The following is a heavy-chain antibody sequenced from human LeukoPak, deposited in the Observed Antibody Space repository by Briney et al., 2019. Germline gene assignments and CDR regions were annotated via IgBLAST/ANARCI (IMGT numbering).Heavy chain of an antibody. CDR2: INPNSGGT. D-gene: IGHD2-15*01. J-gene: IGHJ5*02. Sequence: ASVKVSCKASGCTFTGYYMHWVRQAPGQGLEWMGWINPNSGGTNYAQKFQGSVTMTRDTSISTAYMELSRLRSDDTAVYYCARDTCSGGSCLSWFDPWGQGTLVTVSS. CDR1: GCTFTGYY. CDR3: ARDTCSGGSCLSWFDP. V-gene: IGHV1-2*02.